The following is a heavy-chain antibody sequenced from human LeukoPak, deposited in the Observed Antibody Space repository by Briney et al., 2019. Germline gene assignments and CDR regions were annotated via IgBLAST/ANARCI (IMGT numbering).Heavy chain of an antibody. CDR1: GFTFSSYW. J-gene: IGHJ3*02. CDR3: ARGNSHAFDI. V-gene: IGHV3-74*01. CDR2: INSDGSST. D-gene: IGHD3-10*01. Sequence: GGSLRLSCAASGFTFSSYWMHWVRRAPGKGLVWVSRINSDGSSTSYADCVKGRFTISRDNAKNTLYLQVNSLRVEDTAVYYCARGNSHAFDIWGQGTMVTVSS.